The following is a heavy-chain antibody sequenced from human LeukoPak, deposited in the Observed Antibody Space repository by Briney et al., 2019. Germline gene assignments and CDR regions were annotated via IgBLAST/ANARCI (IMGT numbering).Heavy chain of an antibody. D-gene: IGHD3-3*01. J-gene: IGHJ5*02. CDR2: IYYSGST. V-gene: IGHV4-39*01. Sequence: SETLSLTCIVSGGSISSSSYHWGWIRQPPGKGLEWIGSIYYSGSTYYNPSLKSRVTISVDTSKNQFSLKLSSVTAADTAVYYCASTIFGVVIGLGWFDPWGQGTLVTVSS. CDR1: GGSISSSSYH. CDR3: ASTIFGVVIGLGWFDP.